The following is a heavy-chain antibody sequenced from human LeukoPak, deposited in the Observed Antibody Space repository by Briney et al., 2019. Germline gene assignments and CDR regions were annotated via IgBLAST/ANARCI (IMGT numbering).Heavy chain of an antibody. CDR3: ARGGIVVATDY. V-gene: IGHV4-34*01. CDR2: INHRGST. D-gene: IGHD6-19*01. Sequence: SETLSLTCDVCGGSFSGYYWSWIRQPPAKGLEWIGEINHRGSTNYNPSLKSRVTISVDTSKNQFSLKLTSVTAADAAVYYCARGGIVVATDYWGQGTLVTVSS. CDR1: GGSFSGYY. J-gene: IGHJ4*02.